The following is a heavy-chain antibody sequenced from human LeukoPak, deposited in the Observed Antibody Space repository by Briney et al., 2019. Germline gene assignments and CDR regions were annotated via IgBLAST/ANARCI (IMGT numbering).Heavy chain of an antibody. Sequence: SETLSLTCTVSGGSISPFYWNWIRQPPGKGLEWIGYIYYSGSTNYNPSLKSRVAISVDTSKNQFSLKLNSVTAADTAVYYCARGYCSSTICFQYFHHWGQGTLVTVSS. D-gene: IGHD2-2*01. J-gene: IGHJ1*01. V-gene: IGHV4-59*01. CDR2: IYYSGST. CDR3: ARGYCSSTICFQYFHH. CDR1: GGSISPFY.